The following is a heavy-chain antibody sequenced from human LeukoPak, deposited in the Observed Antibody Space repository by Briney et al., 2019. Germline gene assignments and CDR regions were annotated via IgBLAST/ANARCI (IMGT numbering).Heavy chain of an antibody. CDR3: ARSGGNYYSI. CDR1: GYRFTSYW. J-gene: IGHJ3*02. D-gene: IGHD1-26*01. Sequence: KTGESLKISCKGSGYRFTSYWIGWVRQMPGKGLEWMGIIYPGDPDTIYSPSFQGQVTISADKSTSTANLQWSSLKASDTAMYYCARSGGNYYSIWGQGTMVTVSS. V-gene: IGHV5-51*01. CDR2: IYPGDPDT.